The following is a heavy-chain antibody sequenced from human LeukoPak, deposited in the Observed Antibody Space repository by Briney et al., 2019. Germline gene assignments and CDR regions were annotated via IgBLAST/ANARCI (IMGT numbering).Heavy chain of an antibody. CDR3: ARQSSGIAATDKIDY. J-gene: IGHJ4*02. CDR1: GFTFSSYA. D-gene: IGHD6-13*01. CDR2: FTSMSRTI. Sequence: GGSLRLSCAASGFTFSSYAMTWVRQAPGKGLEWVSSFTSMSRTIYYADSVKSRFTISRDDAKKSLYLQMNSLRVEDTAIYYCARQSSGIAATDKIDYWGQGTLVTVSS. V-gene: IGHV3-21*01.